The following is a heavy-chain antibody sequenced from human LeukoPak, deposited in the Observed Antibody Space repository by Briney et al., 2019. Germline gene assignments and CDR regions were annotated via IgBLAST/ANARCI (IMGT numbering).Heavy chain of an antibody. J-gene: IGHJ6*03. CDR2: MNPNSGNT. CDR3: ARTTYYYGSGSYYNIYYYYMDV. V-gene: IGHV1-8*03. CDR1: GYTFTTYG. D-gene: IGHD3-10*01. Sequence: GASVKVSCKASGYTFTTYGMNWVRQATGQGLEWMGWMNPNSGNTGYAQKFQGRVTITRNTSISTAYMELSSLRSEDTAVYYCARTTYYYGSGSYYNIYYYYMDVWGKGTTVTVSS.